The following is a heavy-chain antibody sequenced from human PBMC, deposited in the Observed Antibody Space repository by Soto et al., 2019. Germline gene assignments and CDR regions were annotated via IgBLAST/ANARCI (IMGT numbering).Heavy chain of an antibody. CDR2: ISSDGSST. V-gene: IGHV3-74*01. CDR1: GFTFSSYW. Sequence: EVQRVESGGGLVQPGASLRLSCEASGFTFSSYWMHWVRQGPGKELVWVSRISSDGSSTNYADSVKGRFTISRDNAKNTLYLQMNSLRAEDTAVYHCARCWYYYDISSYFSGDAFDIWGHGTMVTVSS. J-gene: IGHJ3*02. CDR3: ARCWYYYDISSYFSGDAFDI. D-gene: IGHD3-22*01.